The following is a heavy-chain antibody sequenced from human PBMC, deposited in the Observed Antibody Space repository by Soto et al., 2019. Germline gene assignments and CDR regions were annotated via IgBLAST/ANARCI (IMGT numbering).Heavy chain of an antibody. V-gene: IGHV1-18*01. CDR2: ISVYNGNT. J-gene: IGHJ6*02. D-gene: IGHD6-6*01. Sequence: ASVKVSCKASGYTFTTYGLSWVRQAPGQGLEWMGWISVYNGNTNYAQKLQGRVTMTTDTSTSTAYMELRSLRPDDSAVYYCARDRGLLVVYNYGMDVWGQGSTVTVSS. CDR1: GYTFTTYG. CDR3: ARDRGLLVVYNYGMDV.